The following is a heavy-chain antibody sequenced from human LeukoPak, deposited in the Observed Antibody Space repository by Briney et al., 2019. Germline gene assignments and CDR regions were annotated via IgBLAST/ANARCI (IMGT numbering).Heavy chain of an antibody. Sequence: PGGSLRLSCAASGFTFSSYSMNWVRQAPGKGLEWVSSISSSSSYIYYADSVKGRFTISRDNAKNSLYLQMNSLRAEDTAVYYCATTGYSYGHYYFDYWGQGTLVTVSS. V-gene: IGHV3-21*01. CDR3: ATTGYSYGHYYFDY. D-gene: IGHD5-18*01. CDR1: GFTFSSYS. J-gene: IGHJ4*02. CDR2: ISSSSSYI.